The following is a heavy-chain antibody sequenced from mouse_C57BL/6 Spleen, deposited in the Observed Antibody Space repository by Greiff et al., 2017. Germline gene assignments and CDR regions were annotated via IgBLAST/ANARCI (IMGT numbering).Heavy chain of an antibody. CDR3: ARGAALVDY. J-gene: IGHJ2*01. Sequence: EVKVVESGPELVKPGASVKISCKASGYSFTGYYMNWVKQSPEPSLEWIGEINPSTGGTTYNQQFKAKATLTVDKSSSTAYLQRKSLTSDDSAVYYCARGAALVDYGGQGTTLTVSA. CDR1: GYSFTGYY. V-gene: IGHV1-42*01. CDR2: INPSTGGT.